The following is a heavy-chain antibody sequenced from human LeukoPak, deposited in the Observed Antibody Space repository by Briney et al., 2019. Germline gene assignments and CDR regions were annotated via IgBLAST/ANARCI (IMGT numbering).Heavy chain of an antibody. V-gene: IGHV3-23*01. D-gene: IGHD1-1*01. CDR2: ITVSGGST. CDR1: GFTISSYA. CDR3: AKDSGTVFAY. Sequence: PGGSLRLSCAASGFTISSYAMSWVRQVPGKGLEWVSAITVSGGSTYYTDSVKGRFTISRDNSKNTLFLQMNSLRAEDTAVYYCAKDSGTVFAYWGQGTLVTVSS. J-gene: IGHJ4*02.